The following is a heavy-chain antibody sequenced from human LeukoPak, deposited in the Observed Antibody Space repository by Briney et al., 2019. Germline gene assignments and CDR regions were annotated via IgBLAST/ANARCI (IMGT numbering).Heavy chain of an antibody. CDR3: ARARDIVVVPAAMGPYWYFDL. CDR1: GGTFSSYA. J-gene: IGHJ2*01. V-gene: IGHV1-69*13. Sequence: SVKVSCKASGGTFSSYATSWVRQAPGQGLEWMGGIIPIFGTANYAQKFQGRVTITADESTSTAYMELSSLRSEDTAVYYCARARDIVVVPAAMGPYWYFDLWGRGTLVTVSS. CDR2: IIPIFGTA. D-gene: IGHD2-2*01.